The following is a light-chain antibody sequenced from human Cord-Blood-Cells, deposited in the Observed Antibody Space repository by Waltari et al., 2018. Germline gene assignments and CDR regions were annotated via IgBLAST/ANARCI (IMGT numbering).Light chain of an antibody. J-gene: IGLJ1*01. CDR2: EDK. Sequence: NFMLTQPHSVSESPGKTVTISCTRSSGSIASKHVQWYQQRPGSSPTTVIYEDKKRPSGVPDRFSGAIDSSSNAASLTSAGLKTEDEADYYCQSYDSSNYVFGTGTNVTVL. V-gene: IGLV6-57*01. CDR1: SGSIASKH. CDR3: QSYDSSNYV.